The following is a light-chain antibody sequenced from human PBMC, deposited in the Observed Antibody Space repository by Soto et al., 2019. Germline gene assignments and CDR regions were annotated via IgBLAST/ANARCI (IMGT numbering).Light chain of an antibody. CDR2: RNN. CDR1: SSNIGSNY. V-gene: IGLV1-47*01. CDR3: AAWDDSLSGHVV. Sequence: QAVVTQPPSASGTPGQRVTISCSGSSSNIGSNYVYWYQQLPGTAPKLLIYRNNQRPSGVPDRFSGSKSGTSASQAISGLQSEDEADYYCAAWDDSLSGHVVFGGGTKLTVL. J-gene: IGLJ2*01.